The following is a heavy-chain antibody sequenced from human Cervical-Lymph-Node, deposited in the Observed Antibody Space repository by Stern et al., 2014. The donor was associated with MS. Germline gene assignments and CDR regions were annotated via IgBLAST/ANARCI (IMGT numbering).Heavy chain of an antibody. D-gene: IGHD6-19*01. CDR3: TRSSGWSEDS. V-gene: IGHV4-61*01. CDR2: IYHSGTT. CDR1: GDSLSSGSYY. J-gene: IGHJ4*02. Sequence: QVQLQESGPGLVKPSETLSLACTVSGDSLSSGSYYWSWIRQPPGKGLEWIGNIYHSGTTNYNPSLKSRVTISVDTSKNQFSLKLSSVTAADTAVYYCTRSSGWSEDSWGQGTLVTASS.